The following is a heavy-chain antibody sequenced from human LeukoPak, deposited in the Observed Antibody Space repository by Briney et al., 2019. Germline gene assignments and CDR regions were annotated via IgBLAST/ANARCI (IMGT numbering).Heavy chain of an antibody. D-gene: IGHD2-2*02. CDR1: GYTFTGYY. CDR2: INPNSGGT. V-gene: IGHV1-2*02. Sequence: GASVKVSCKASGYTFTGYYMHWVRQAPGQGLEWMGWINPNSGGTNYAQKFQGRVTMTRDTSISTAYMELSRLRSDDTAVYYCARDPRSVRLGYCSSTSCYNHYYYYMDVWGKGTTVTVSS. J-gene: IGHJ6*03. CDR3: ARDPRSVRLGYCSSTSCYNHYYYYMDV.